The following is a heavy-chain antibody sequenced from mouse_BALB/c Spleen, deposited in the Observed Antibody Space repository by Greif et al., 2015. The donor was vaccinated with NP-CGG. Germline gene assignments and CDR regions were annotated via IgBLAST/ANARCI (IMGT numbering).Heavy chain of an antibody. CDR1: GYTFTSYV. J-gene: IGHJ4*01. Sequence: EVRLQQSGPELVKPGASVKMSCKASGYTFTSYVMHWVKQKPGQGLEWIGYINPYNDGTKYNEKFKGKATLTSDKSSSTAYMELSSLTSEDSAVYYCARRGLGDYDFYAMDYWGQGTSVTVSS. V-gene: IGHV1-14*01. CDR2: INPYNDGT. D-gene: IGHD2-4*01. CDR3: ARRGLGDYDFYAMDY.